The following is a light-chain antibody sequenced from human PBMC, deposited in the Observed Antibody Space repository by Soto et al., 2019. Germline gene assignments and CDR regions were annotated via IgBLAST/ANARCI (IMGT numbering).Light chain of an antibody. CDR3: QQYNNRPPDT. V-gene: IGKV3-15*01. CDR1: QSVNSN. CDR2: GAS. J-gene: IGKJ2*01. Sequence: EIVMTQSPATLSVSPGERATLSCRASQSVNSNLAWYQQKPGQAPRLLIYGASTRVAGIPARVSGSGSGTEFSLTISSLQSEDFAVYYCQQYNNRPPDTFGQGTKLEIK.